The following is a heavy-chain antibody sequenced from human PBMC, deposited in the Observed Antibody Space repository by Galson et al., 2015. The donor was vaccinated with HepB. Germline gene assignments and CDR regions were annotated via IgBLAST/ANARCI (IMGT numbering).Heavy chain of an antibody. CDR2: INHSGST. Sequence: LSLTCAVYGGSFSGYYWSWIRQPPGKGLEWIGEINHSGSTNYKPSLKSRVTISVDTSKNQFSLKLSSVTAADTAVYYCARGGDYYDSSGGGRDAFDIWGQGTMVTVSS. V-gene: IGHV4-34*01. CDR3: ARGGDYYDSSGGGRDAFDI. J-gene: IGHJ3*02. CDR1: GGSFSGYY. D-gene: IGHD3-22*01.